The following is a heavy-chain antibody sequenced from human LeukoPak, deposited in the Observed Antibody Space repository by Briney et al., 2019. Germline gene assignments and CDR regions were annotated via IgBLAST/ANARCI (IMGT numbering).Heavy chain of an antibody. CDR1: GFTFSNAW. Sequence: PGGSLRLSCAASGFTFSNAWMSWVRQAPGKGLEWVGRIKGKTAGATTDYAAPVKGRFTISRDDSKNTLFLQMNSLMIEDAAVYYCWYYYDSSGYYYPVDPWGQGTLVTVSS. D-gene: IGHD3-22*01. CDR2: IKGKTAGATT. J-gene: IGHJ5*02. CDR3: WYYYDSSGYYYPVDP. V-gene: IGHV3-15*01.